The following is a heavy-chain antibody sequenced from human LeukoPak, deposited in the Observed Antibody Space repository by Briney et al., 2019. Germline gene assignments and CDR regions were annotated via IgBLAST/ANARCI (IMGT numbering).Heavy chain of an antibody. V-gene: IGHV4-59*01. CDR1: DGSINSYY. CDR3: ARGRSNYCGMDV. J-gene: IGHJ6*02. CDR2: IYYNGNT. Sequence: SETLSLTCSVSDGSINSYYWNWIRRPPGKGLEWIGYIYYNGNTNYSPSLKSRVTMSVDTSKNLFSLKVSSVTAADTAVYYCARGRSNYCGMDVWGQGTTVTVSS. D-gene: IGHD1-26*01.